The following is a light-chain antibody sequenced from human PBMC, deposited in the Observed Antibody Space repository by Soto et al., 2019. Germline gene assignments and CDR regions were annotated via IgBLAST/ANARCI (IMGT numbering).Light chain of an antibody. Sequence: DIQLTQSPSFLSASVGDRVTITCRASQGISSSLAWYQQNPGKAPKLLIYAASTLQSGVPSRFSGSGSGTEFTLRISSLQPQDFATYYCQQLNSYPRTFGGGTKVDIK. CDR3: QQLNSYPRT. V-gene: IGKV1-9*01. CDR1: QGISSS. J-gene: IGKJ4*01. CDR2: AAS.